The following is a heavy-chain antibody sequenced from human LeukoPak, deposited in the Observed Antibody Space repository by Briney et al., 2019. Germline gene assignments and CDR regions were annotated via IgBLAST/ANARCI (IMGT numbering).Heavy chain of an antibody. CDR3: AKAYCSSTRCSSELYFQH. Sequence: QPGGSLRLSCAASGFTFSSYGMHWVRQAPGKGLEWVAFIRYDGSNKYYADSVKGRFTISRDNSKNTLYLQMNSLRAEDTAVYYCAKAYCSSTRCSSELYFQHWGQGTLVTVSS. D-gene: IGHD2-2*01. J-gene: IGHJ1*01. V-gene: IGHV3-30*02. CDR1: GFTFSSYG. CDR2: IRYDGSNK.